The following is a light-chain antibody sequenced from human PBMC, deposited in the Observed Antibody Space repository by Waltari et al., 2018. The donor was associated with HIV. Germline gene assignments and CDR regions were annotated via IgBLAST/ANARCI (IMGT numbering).Light chain of an antibody. CDR1: QAISRW. Sequence: IQLTQSPSSVSASVGDHVIITRRASQAISRWLAWYQQTPGKAPKLLIDTASTLKPGVPSRFSGSGSGTDFTLTINSLQPEDFATYYCQQANSFPLTFGQGTRLEI. V-gene: IGKV1-12*01. J-gene: IGKJ2*01. CDR3: QQANSFPLT. CDR2: TAS.